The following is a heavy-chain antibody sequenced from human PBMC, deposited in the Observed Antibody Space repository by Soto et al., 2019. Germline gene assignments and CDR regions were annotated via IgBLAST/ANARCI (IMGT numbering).Heavy chain of an antibody. CDR1: GGTFSRYA. V-gene: IGHV1-69*01. Sequence: QVQLVQSGAEVKKPGSSVKVSCKASGGTFSRYAISWVRQAPGQGLEWMGGIIPLFGTANYSQKFQGRVTITADESTRAAYMELSSLRSEATAVYYCASGITIVGVVRHGFDIWGQGKMVTVSS. J-gene: IGHJ3*02. CDR2: IIPLFGTA. D-gene: IGHD3-3*01. CDR3: ASGITIVGVVRHGFDI.